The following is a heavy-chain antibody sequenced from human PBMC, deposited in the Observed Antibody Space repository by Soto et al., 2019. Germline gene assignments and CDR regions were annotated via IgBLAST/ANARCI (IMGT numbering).Heavy chain of an antibody. CDR3: ASFGVASMKWFDP. CDR1: GVSISSVDYY. D-gene: IGHD3-3*01. CDR2: IDYSGKT. Sequence: QMHLQESCPGLVKPSQTLSLTCTFSGVSISSVDYYWTWIRQSPGKGLEWIGCIDYSGKTYYNPYLKSRVTISEDTYKNQFSLKLTSVAAADTAMYYCASFGVASMKWFDPWGQGTLVIVSS. J-gene: IGHJ5*02. V-gene: IGHV4-30-4*01.